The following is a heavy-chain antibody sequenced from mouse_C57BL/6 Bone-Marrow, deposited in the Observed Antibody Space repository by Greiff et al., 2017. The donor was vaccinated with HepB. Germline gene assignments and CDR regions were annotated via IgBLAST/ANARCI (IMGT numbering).Heavy chain of an antibody. Sequence: EVKLQQSGPELVKPGASVKISCKASGYSFTGYYMNWVKQSPEKSLEWIGEINPSTGGTTYNQKFKAKATLTVDKSSSTAYMQLKSLTSEDSAVYYCARGGVHYAMDYWGQGTSVTVSS. V-gene: IGHV1-42*01. CDR3: ARGGVHYAMDY. CDR2: INPSTGGT. CDR1: GYSFTGYY. J-gene: IGHJ4*01.